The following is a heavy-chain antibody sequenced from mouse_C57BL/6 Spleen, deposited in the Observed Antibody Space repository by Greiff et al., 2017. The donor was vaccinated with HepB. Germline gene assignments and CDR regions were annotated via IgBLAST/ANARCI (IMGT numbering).Heavy chain of an antibody. CDR2: IDPSDSYT. D-gene: IGHD1-1*01. CDR1: GYTFTSYW. Sequence: QVQLQQPGAELVMPGASVKLSCKASGYTFTSYWIHWVKQRPGQGLEWIGEIDPSDSYTNYNQKFKGKSTLTVDKSSSTAYMQLSSLTSEDSAVYYCARGGLTTVVATGAMDYWGQGTSVTVSS. CDR3: ARGGLTTVVATGAMDY. J-gene: IGHJ4*01. V-gene: IGHV1-69*01.